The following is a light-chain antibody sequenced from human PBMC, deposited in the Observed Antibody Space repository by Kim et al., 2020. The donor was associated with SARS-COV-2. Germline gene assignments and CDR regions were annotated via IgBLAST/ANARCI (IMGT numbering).Light chain of an antibody. CDR2: GAS. Sequence: IQMTQSPSTLSASVGDIVTITCRASQGINSALAWYQQKPGKAPNLLIYGASSLESAVPSRFSGTGSGTEFTLTISSLQPDDVATYYCQQYRIYWTFGQGTKVDIK. CDR1: QGINSA. J-gene: IGKJ1*01. V-gene: IGKV1-13*02. CDR3: QQYRIYWT.